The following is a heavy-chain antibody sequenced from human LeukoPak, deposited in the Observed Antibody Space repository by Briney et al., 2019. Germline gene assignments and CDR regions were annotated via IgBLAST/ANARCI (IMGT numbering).Heavy chain of an antibody. CDR1: GFTFSSYA. CDR2: ISYDGSNK. CDR3: ARGGEYDILTGGFDN. Sequence: GRSLRLSCAASGFTFSSYAMHWVRQAPGKGLEWVAVISYDGSNKYYADSVKGRFTISRDNSKNTLYLQMNSLRAEDTAVYYCARGGEYDILTGGFDNWGQGTLVTVSS. V-gene: IGHV3-30*04. D-gene: IGHD3-9*01. J-gene: IGHJ4*02.